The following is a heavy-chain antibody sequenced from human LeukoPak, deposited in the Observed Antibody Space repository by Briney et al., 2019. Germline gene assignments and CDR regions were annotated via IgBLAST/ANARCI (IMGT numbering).Heavy chain of an antibody. D-gene: IGHD4-23*01. J-gene: IGHJ4*02. Sequence: GGSLRLSCAASGFTFSSYWMSWVRQAPGKGLEWVANIKQDGSEKYYVDSVKGRFTISRDNAKNSRYLQMHSLRPEDTAVYYCARGGNPLDYWGQGTLVTVSS. CDR1: GFTFSSYW. CDR2: IKQDGSEK. V-gene: IGHV3-7*01. CDR3: ARGGNPLDY.